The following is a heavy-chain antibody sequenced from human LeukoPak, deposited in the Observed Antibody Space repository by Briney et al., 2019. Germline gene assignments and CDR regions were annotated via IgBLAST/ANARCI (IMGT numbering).Heavy chain of an antibody. V-gene: IGHV3-21*01. Sequence: PGGSLRLSCAASGFTFSSYSMNWVRQAPGKGLEWVSSISSSSSSYIYYADSVKGRFTISRDNAKNSLYLQMNSLRAEDTAVYYCARDLWFGDGGDDQLDYWGQGTLVTVSS. CDR3: ARDLWFGDGGDDQLDY. D-gene: IGHD3-10*01. CDR2: ISSSSSSYI. CDR1: GFTFSSYS. J-gene: IGHJ4*02.